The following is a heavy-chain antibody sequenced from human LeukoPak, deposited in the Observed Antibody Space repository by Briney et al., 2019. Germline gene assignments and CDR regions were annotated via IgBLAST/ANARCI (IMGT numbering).Heavy chain of an antibody. J-gene: IGHJ4*02. V-gene: IGHV3-23*01. D-gene: IGHD3-3*01. CDR2: IVGSGLTT. CDR1: EFTFSSYA. CDR3: AKDSTIFGAKTHFDY. Sequence: GGSLRLSCAGAEFTFSSYAMSWVRQAPGKGLEWVSAIVGSGLTTYYADPVKGRFTISRDNSKNTLYLQMSSLRAEDTAVYYCAKDSTIFGAKTHFDYWGQGTLVTVSS.